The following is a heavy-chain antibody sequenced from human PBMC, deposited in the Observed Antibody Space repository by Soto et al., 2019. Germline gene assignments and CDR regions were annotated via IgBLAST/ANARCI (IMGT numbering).Heavy chain of an antibody. CDR3: ARVSYGYWYFDL. D-gene: IGHD5-18*01. CDR2: ISSSSSYI. V-gene: IGHV3-21*01. Sequence: EVQLVEFGGGLVKPGGSLRLSCAASGFTFSSYSMNWVRQAPGKGLEWVSSISSSSSYIYYADSVKGRFTISRDNAKNSLYLQMSSLRVEDTAVYYCARVSYGYWYFDLWGRGTLVTVSS. CDR1: GFTFSSYS. J-gene: IGHJ2*01.